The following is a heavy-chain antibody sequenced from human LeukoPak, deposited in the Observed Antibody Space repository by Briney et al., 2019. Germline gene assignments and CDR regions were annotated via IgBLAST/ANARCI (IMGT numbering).Heavy chain of an antibody. V-gene: IGHV1-24*01. J-gene: IGHJ4*02. CDR1: GYTPTELS. CDR3: ATDYYYDSSGSYYTVDY. Sequence: ASVKVSFKVSGYTPTELSMHWGPQAPGKGLEGGGGFDPEDGETFYAQKFQGRVTMTEDTSTDTAYMELSSLRSEDTAVYYCATDYYYDSSGSYYTVDYWGQGTLVTVSS. D-gene: IGHD3-22*01. CDR2: FDPEDGET.